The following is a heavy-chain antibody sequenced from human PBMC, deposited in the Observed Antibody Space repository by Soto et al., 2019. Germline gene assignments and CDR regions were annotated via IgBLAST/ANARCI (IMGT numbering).Heavy chain of an antibody. Sequence: QVQLQESGPGLVKPSETLSLTCTVSGGSISSYYWSWIRQPPGQGLEWIGYIYYSGSTNYNPSLKSRVTISVDTSKDQFSLKLSSVTAADTAVDYCARGGDGWYEFDYWGQGPLVTVSS. CDR1: GGSISSYY. V-gene: IGHV4-59*01. CDR3: ARGGDGWYEFDY. D-gene: IGHD6-19*01. J-gene: IGHJ4*02. CDR2: IYYSGST.